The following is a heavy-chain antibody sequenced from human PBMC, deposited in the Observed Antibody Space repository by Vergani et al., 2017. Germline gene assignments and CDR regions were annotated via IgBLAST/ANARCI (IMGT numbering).Heavy chain of an antibody. CDR3: ARLLTSNWGSIH. V-gene: IGHV1-2*06. J-gene: IGHJ4*02. CDR1: GYTFTGYY. Sequence: QVQLVQSGAEVKKPGASVKVSCKASGYTFTGYYMHWVRQAPGQGLEWMGRINPNSGGTNYAQKFQGRVTITRDTSISTAYMELSRLRSDDTAEYYCARLLTSNWGSIHWGQGTLVTVSS. CDR2: INPNSGGT. D-gene: IGHD7-27*01.